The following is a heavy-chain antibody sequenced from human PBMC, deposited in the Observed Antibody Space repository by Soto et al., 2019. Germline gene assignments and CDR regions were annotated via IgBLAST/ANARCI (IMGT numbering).Heavy chain of an antibody. Sequence: SAALSLTFTVSCGSISSYYWIWSLQPAGKGLEGIGRIYTSVSTNYNPSLKGRVTMSVDTSKNQFSLKLSSVTAADTAVYYCARVSRSGGYSSSWYSGYYGMDVWGQGTTVTVSS. CDR1: CGSISSYY. D-gene: IGHD6-13*01. CDR2: IYTSVST. V-gene: IGHV4-4*07. CDR3: ARVSRSGGYSSSWYSGYYGMDV. J-gene: IGHJ6*02.